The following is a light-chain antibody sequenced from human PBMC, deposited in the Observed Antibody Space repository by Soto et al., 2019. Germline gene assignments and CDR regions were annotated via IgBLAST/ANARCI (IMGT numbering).Light chain of an antibody. Sequence: AIRMTQSPSSFSASTGDRVTITCRASQGISSYLAWYQQKPGKAPKLLIYAASTLQSGVPSRFSGSGSGTDFTLTISCXQSEDFATYYCQQYYSYPPFFGGGTKVDIK. V-gene: IGKV1-8*01. CDR3: QQYYSYPPF. CDR1: QGISSY. CDR2: AAS. J-gene: IGKJ4*01.